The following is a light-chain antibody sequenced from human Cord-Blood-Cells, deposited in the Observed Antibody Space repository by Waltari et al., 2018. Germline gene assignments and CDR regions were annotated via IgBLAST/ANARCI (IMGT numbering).Light chain of an antibody. CDR3: RAWNSSTV. Sequence: SYELTQPPSVSVSPVQTASITCSGDKLGDKYACWYQQKPGQSPVLVIYQDSKRPSGCPGRFSGSNAGNTPTLTISGTQSMDEADYDCRAWNSSTVIGTGTKVTVL. V-gene: IGLV3-1*01. J-gene: IGLJ1*01. CDR2: QDS. CDR1: KLGDKY.